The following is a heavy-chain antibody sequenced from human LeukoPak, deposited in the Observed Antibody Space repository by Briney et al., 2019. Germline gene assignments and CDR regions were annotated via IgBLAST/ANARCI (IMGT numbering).Heavy chain of an antibody. D-gene: IGHD3-3*01. CDR2: MNPNSGNT. CDR3: ARARRILEWLFQPPDY. J-gene: IGHJ4*02. V-gene: IGHV1-8*01. Sequence: ASVKVSCKASGYTFTSYDINWVRQATGQGLEWMGWMNPNSGNTGYAQKFQGRVTMTRNTSISTPYMELSSLRSEDTAVYYCARARRILEWLFQPPDYWGPGTLVTVSS. CDR1: GYTFTSYD.